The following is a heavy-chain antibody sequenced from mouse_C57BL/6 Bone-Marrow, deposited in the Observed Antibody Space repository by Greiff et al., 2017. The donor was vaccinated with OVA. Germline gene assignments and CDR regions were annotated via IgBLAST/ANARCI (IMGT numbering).Heavy chain of an antibody. Sequence: EVQRVESGGDLVKPGGSLKLSCAASGFTFSSYGMSWVRQTPDKRLEWVATISSGGSYTYYPDSVKGRFTISRDNAKNTLYLQMSSLKSEDTAMYYCARQYYGSSDYWGQGTTLTVSS. CDR3: ARQYYGSSDY. CDR1: GFTFSSYG. V-gene: IGHV5-6*01. CDR2: ISSGGSYT. J-gene: IGHJ2*01. D-gene: IGHD1-1*01.